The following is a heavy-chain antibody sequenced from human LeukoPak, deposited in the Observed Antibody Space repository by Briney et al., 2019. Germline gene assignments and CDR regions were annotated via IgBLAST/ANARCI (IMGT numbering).Heavy chain of an antibody. CDR2: ISHDGSNK. CDR1: GFTFNSYD. V-gene: IGHV3-30*18. J-gene: IGHJ4*02. CDR3: AKPYGSGWYFFDY. Sequence: PGGSLRLSCAASGFTFNSYDMHWVRQAPGKGLEWVAVISHDGSNKYYVDSVKGRLTISRDNSKNTLYLQMNSLRAEDTAIYYCAKPYGSGWYFFDYWGQGTLVTVSS. D-gene: IGHD6-19*01.